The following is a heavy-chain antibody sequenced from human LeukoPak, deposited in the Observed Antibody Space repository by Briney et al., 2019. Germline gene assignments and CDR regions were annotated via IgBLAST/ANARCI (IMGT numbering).Heavy chain of an antibody. CDR3: ARESPDILTGYYAFDI. Sequence: SGTLSLTCAVSGGSISSSNWWSWVRQPPGKGLEWIGEIYHSGSTNYNPPLKSRVTISVDKSKNQFSLKLSSVTAADTAVYYCARESPDILTGYYAFDIWGQGTMVTVSS. D-gene: IGHD3-9*01. CDR2: IYHSGST. V-gene: IGHV4-4*02. CDR1: GGSISSSNW. J-gene: IGHJ3*02.